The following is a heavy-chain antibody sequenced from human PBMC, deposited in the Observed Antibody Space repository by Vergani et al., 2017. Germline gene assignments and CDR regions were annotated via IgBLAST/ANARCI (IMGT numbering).Heavy chain of an antibody. D-gene: IGHD6-13*01. CDR3: AREYSSSSFRFDP. CDR1: GFTFSSYG. J-gene: IGHJ5*02. Sequence: QVQLVESGGGVVQPGRSLRLSCAASGFTFSSYGMHWVRQAPGKGLEWVAVIWYDGSNKYYADSVKGRFTISRDNSKNTLYLQMNSLRAEDTAVYYCAREYSSSSFRFDPWGQGTLVTVSS. V-gene: IGHV3-33*01. CDR2: IWYDGSNK.